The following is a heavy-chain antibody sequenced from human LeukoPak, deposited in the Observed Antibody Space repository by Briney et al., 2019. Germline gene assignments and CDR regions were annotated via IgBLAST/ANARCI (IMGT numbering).Heavy chain of an antibody. CDR3: ARDGGSGSYGDAFDI. CDR1: GYSISSGYY. V-gene: IGHV4-38-2*02. J-gene: IGHJ3*02. CDR2: IYHSGST. D-gene: IGHD1-26*01. Sequence: SETLSLTCTVSGYSISSGYYWGWIRQPPGKGLEWIGSIYHSGSTYYNPSLKSRVTISVDTSKNQFSLKLSSVTAADTAVYYCARDGGSGSYGDAFDIWGQGTMVTVSS.